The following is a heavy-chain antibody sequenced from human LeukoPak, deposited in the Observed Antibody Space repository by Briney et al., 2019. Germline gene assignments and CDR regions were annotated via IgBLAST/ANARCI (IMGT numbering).Heavy chain of an antibody. D-gene: IGHD4-17*01. V-gene: IGHV4-59*01. CDR3: ARVKDTDYGDYGNYFDY. CDR1: GGSISSYY. J-gene: IGHJ4*02. Sequence: SETLSLTCTVSGGSISSYYWSWLRQPPGKGLEWIGYIYYSGSTNYNPSLKSRVTISVDTSKNQFSLKLSSVTAADTAVYYCARVKDTDYGDYGNYFDYWGQGTLVTVSS. CDR2: IYYSGST.